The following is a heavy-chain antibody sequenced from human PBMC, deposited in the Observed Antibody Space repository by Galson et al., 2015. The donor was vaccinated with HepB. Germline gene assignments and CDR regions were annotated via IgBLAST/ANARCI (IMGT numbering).Heavy chain of an antibody. CDR1: GFTFSRYN. Sequence: SLRLSCAASGFTFSRYNMNWVRQAPGKGLEWISYISSSSSTIYYADSVKGRFTISRDNAKNSLSLQMNSLRAEDTGVYYCARDPWFGQLLAAHLDFWGQGTLVTVSS. D-gene: IGHD3-10*01. J-gene: IGHJ4*02. V-gene: IGHV3-48*04. CDR2: ISSSSSTI. CDR3: ARDPWFGQLLAAHLDF.